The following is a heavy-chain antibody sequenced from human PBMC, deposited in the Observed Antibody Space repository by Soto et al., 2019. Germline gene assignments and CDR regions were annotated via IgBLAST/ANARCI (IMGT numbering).Heavy chain of an antibody. CDR2: TGSGTGPG. V-gene: IGHV1-69*06. CDR1: GGSLSTNP. CDR3: ARRDSGGFYRFFDS. D-gene: IGHD2-15*01. Sequence: ASVKVSCKASGGSLSTNPISWVRQAPGQGLEWMGGTGSGTGPGNHAQKFQGGLTVTADKSTSTVYMELTNLSSEDTAVYYCARRDSGGFYRFFDSWGQGTLVTVSS. J-gene: IGHJ4*02.